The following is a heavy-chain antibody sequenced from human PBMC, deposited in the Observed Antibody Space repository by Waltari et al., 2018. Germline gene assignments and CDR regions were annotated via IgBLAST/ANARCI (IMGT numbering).Heavy chain of an antibody. J-gene: IGHJ4*02. V-gene: IGHV3-7*01. D-gene: IGHD3-10*01. Sequence: EVQLVESGGGLVQPGGSRRLSCAASGLTFSEFWMIWVRQAPGKGLEWVASIKEDGGEKYYVDSLKGRIIISRDNAKNSLYLQMNSLRVEDTAVYYCARDRGYFDYWGLGTLVTVSS. CDR2: IKEDGGEK. CDR1: GLTFSEFW. CDR3: ARDRGYFDY.